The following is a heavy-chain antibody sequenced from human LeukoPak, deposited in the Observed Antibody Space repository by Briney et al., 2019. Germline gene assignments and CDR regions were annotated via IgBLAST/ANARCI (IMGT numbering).Heavy chain of an antibody. D-gene: IGHD3-9*01. Sequence: ASVKVSRKASGYTFTSYYMHWVRQAPGQGLEWMGIINPSGGSTSYAQKFQGRVTMTRDTSTSTVYMELSSLRSEDTAVYYCARGYDILTGYSSFDYWGQGTLVTVSS. J-gene: IGHJ4*02. V-gene: IGHV1-46*01. CDR2: INPSGGST. CDR1: GYTFTSYY. CDR3: ARGYDILTGYSSFDY.